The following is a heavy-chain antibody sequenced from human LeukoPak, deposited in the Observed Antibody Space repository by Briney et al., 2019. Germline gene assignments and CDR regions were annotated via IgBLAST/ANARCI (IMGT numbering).Heavy chain of an antibody. D-gene: IGHD6-6*01. CDR2: IYYSGST. Sequence: SSETLSLTCTVSGGSISSYYWSWIRQPPGKGLEWIGYIYYSGSTNYNPSLKSRVTISVDTSKNQFSLKLSSVTAADTAVYYCAREPYSSSSFDYWGQGTLVTVSS. J-gene: IGHJ4*02. CDR3: AREPYSSSSFDY. CDR1: GGSISSYY. V-gene: IGHV4-59*01.